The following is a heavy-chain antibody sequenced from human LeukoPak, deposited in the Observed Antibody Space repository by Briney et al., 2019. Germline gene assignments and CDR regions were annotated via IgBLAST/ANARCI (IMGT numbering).Heavy chain of an antibody. V-gene: IGHV4-30-2*01. CDR3: ARGGRSYFDY. Sequence: SETLSLTCSVSSYSINNGGYSWNWIRQPPGKGLEWIGYMYHSGSTYYNPSLKSRVTISLDRSKNQFSLNLSSVTAADTAVYYCARGGRSYFDYWGQGTLVTVSS. CDR1: SYSINNGGYS. CDR2: MYHSGST. D-gene: IGHD5-12*01. J-gene: IGHJ4*02.